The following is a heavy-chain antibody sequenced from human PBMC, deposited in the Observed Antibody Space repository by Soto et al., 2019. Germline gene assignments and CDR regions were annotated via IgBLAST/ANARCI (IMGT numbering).Heavy chain of an antibody. J-gene: IGHJ4*02. D-gene: IGHD1-1*01. Sequence: GGSLRLSCAASGFTFSSYAMSWVRQAPGKGLEWVSTISGSGGGTYYADSMKGRFTISRDNSKNTLYLQMYSLRVEDTSVYYCARESEHWGQGTLVTVSS. CDR1: GFTFSSYA. V-gene: IGHV3-23*01. CDR3: ARESEH. CDR2: ISGSGGGT.